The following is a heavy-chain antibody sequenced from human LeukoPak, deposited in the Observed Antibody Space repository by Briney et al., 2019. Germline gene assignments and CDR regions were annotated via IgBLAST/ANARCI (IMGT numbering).Heavy chain of an antibody. CDR3: ARGRGVVRGARYYYYYGLDV. J-gene: IGHJ6*04. CDR1: GRSFNGDF. V-gene: IGHV4-34*01. D-gene: IGHD3-10*02. CDR2: INHSEST. Sequence: SETVSLTCSVQGRSFNGDFWQWLRPPPGKEREGIGGINHSESTNLHPSLKRRVTISVDTSKNQLSLKLSSVEAADTGVYYCARGRGVVRGARYYYYYGLDVWGKGTTVTVSS.